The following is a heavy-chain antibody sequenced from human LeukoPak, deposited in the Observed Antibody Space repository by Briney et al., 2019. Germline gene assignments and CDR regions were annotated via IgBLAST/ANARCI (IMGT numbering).Heavy chain of an antibody. CDR3: ARVILRTVVTPYVWWFDP. CDR1: GGSISSGDYY. J-gene: IGHJ5*02. CDR2: IYYSGST. V-gene: IGHV4-30-4*08. D-gene: IGHD4-23*01. Sequence: SETLSLTCTVSGGSISSGDYYWSWIRQPPGKGLEWIGYIYYSGSTYYNPSLKSRVTISVDTSKNQFSLKLSSVTAADTAVYYCARVILRTVVTPYVWWFDPWGQGTLVTVS.